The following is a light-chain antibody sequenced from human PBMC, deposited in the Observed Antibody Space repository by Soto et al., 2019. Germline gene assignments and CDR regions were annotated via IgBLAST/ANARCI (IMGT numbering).Light chain of an antibody. Sequence: DIQMTQSPSSLSASVGDRVTITCRASQSISSYLHWYQQKPGEAPKLLIHGSSNLQSGVPPRFSGSRSGTQFILTISSLQPEDFAIYYCQQSFSSITFGQGTRLEIK. CDR1: QSISSY. J-gene: IGKJ5*01. V-gene: IGKV1-39*01. CDR2: GSS. CDR3: QQSFSSIT.